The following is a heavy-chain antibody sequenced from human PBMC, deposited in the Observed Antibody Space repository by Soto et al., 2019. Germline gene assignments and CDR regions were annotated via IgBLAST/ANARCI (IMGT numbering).Heavy chain of an antibody. Sequence: SETLYLPCTVFDSPNSRSNYYWGWIRQPPGKGLEWSGSIYYSGSTYYNPSLNSRVTISVDTAKNQFSLKLSSVTAADTAVYYCARHGGHSSGSYYNPLDYWGQGTLVTVSS. D-gene: IGHD3-10*01. CDR2: IYYSGST. J-gene: IGHJ4*02. CDR3: ARHGGHSSGSYYNPLDY. V-gene: IGHV4-39*01. CDR1: DSPNSRSNYY.